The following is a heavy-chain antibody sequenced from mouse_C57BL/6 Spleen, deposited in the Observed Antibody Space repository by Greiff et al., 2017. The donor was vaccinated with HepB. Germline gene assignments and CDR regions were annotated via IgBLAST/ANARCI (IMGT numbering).Heavy chain of an antibody. V-gene: IGHV5-17*01. CDR1: GFTFSDYG. D-gene: IGHD1-1*01. CDR2: ISSGSSTI. CDR3: ARAYITTVGIDY. J-gene: IGHJ2*01. Sequence: EVQRVESGGGLVKPGGSLKLSCAASGFTFSDYGMHWVRQAPEKGLEWVAYISSGSSTIYYADTVKGRFTISRDNAKNTRFLQMTSLRSEDTAMYYCARAYITTVGIDYWGQGTTLTVSS.